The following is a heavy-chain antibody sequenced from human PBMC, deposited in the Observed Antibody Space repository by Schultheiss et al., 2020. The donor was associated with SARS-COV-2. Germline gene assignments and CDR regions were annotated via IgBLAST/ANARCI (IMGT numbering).Heavy chain of an antibody. D-gene: IGHD3-9*01. CDR3: TADIPAILTEYGMDV. CDR2: IKSKVNGGAS. Sequence: GGSLRLSCAASGFTFSHAWMNWVRQAPGKGLEWVGRIKSKVNGGASDHAAPVKGRFTISRDDSKNTLYLQMNSLKAEDTAVYYCTADIPAILTEYGMDVWGQGTTVTVSS. J-gene: IGHJ6*02. CDR1: GFTFSHAW. V-gene: IGHV3-15*01.